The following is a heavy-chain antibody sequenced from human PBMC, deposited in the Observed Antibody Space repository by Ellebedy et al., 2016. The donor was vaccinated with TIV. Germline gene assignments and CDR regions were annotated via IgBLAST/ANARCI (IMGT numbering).Heavy chain of an antibody. CDR2: IIPILDIT. J-gene: IGHJ4*02. D-gene: IGHD3-16*02. CDR1: GGTFSSYD. CDR3: ARGDYDYVWGSYRFDY. V-gene: IGHV1-69*10. Sequence: AASVKVSCKASGGTFSSYDISWVRQAPGQGLEWMGRIIPILDITNYAQKFQGRVTITADKSTGTAYMELSSLRSEDTAVYYCARGDYDYVWGSYRFDYWGQGTLVTVSS.